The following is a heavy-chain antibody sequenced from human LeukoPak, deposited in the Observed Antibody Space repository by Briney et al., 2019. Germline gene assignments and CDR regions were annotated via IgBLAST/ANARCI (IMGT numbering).Heavy chain of an antibody. CDR3: ATAPRYSSSRPPFDY. V-gene: IGHV1-2*02. Sequence: ASVKVSCKASGYTFTGYYMHWVRQAPGQGLEWMGWVNPNNGGTNYAQKFQGRVTMTRDTSINTGYMERSRLRSDDTAVYYCATAPRYSSSRPPFDYWGQGTLVTVSS. J-gene: IGHJ4*02. CDR2: VNPNNGGT. CDR1: GYTFTGYY. D-gene: IGHD6-13*01.